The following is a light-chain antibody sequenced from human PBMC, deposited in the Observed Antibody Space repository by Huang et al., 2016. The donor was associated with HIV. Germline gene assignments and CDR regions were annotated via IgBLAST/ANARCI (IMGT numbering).Light chain of an antibody. V-gene: IGKV3-15*01. CDR3: QHYKT. CDR2: GAS. CDR1: QSVSTN. J-gene: IGKJ2*01. Sequence: EIVMTQSPATLSVSPGERVILSCRTSQSVSTNLAWYQQKRSQPPRLLIYGASTRATDTTIRFSGSGSGTEFTLTISSLQPEDFAVYSCQHYKTFGRGTKLEIK.